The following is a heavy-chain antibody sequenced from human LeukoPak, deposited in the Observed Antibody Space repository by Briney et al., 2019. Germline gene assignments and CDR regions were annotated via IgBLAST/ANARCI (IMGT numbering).Heavy chain of an antibody. CDR1: GHSLTELS. CDR2: FDLEDGET. D-gene: IGHD3-16*02. V-gene: IGHV1-24*01. Sequence: AAVTVSRTVSGHSLTELSMHWVRQAPGKGLGWMGGFDLEDGETIYAQKFQGRVTMTEDTSKDTAYKELNSLRSEDTAVYYCATVPRYDYVWGSYRFEYWGQGTLVTVSS. J-gene: IGHJ4*02. CDR3: ATVPRYDYVWGSYRFEY.